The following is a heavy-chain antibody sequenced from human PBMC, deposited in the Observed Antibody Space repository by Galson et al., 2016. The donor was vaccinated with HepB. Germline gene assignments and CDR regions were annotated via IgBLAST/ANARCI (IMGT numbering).Heavy chain of an antibody. CDR2: ISGSGGST. J-gene: IGHJ4*02. Sequence: SLRLSCAASGFSFSRYAMSWVRQAPGKGLDWVSGISGSGGSTHYADSVKGRFTISRDNSKNTLYLQMNSLRVVDTAVYYCAKDYVWGSYLLTHFDYWGQGTLVTASS. D-gene: IGHD3-16*02. CDR3: AKDYVWGSYLLTHFDY. CDR1: GFSFSRYA. V-gene: IGHV3-23*01.